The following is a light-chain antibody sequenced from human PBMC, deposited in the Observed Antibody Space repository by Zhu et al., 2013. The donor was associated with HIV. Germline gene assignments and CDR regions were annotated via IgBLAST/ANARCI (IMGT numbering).Light chain of an antibody. CDR3: HRYDSPRSWT. Sequence: DIQMTQSPSSLSAFVGDRVSIACRASQGVGSLLNWYQHRPGKAPRLLIFGASNLHSGVPERFSGSGSGTEFTLTISRLEPEDFAVYYCHRYDSPRSWTFGQGTTVEIK. CDR1: QGVGSL. V-gene: IGKV1-39*01. CDR2: GAS. J-gene: IGKJ1*01.